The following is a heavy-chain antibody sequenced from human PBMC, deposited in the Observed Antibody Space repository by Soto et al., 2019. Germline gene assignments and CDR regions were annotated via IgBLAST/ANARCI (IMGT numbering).Heavy chain of an antibody. J-gene: IGHJ6*03. CDR2: ISAYNGNT. CDR3: ARDRGVAPPVAGNTHYYYYMDV. V-gene: IGHV1-18*01. CDR1: GYSFTNYG. D-gene: IGHD6-19*01. Sequence: QDQLVQSGVEVKKPGASVKVSCKASGYSFTNYGITWVRQAPGQGFECMGWISAYNGNTNYAQKFEGRDALTTNPSTSTAYLELRSLRSDDTAVYYCARDRGVAPPVAGNTHYYYYMDVWGKGTTVTVSS.